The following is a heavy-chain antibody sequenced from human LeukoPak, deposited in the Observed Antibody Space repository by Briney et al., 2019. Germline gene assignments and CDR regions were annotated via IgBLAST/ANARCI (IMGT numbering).Heavy chain of an antibody. Sequence: PGGSLRRSCAASGFTFSSYWMSWVRQAPGKGLEWVANIKQDGSEKYYVDSVKGRFTISRDNAKNSLYLQMNSLRAEDTAVYYCARSEYYGSGSYYTYPDYWGQGTLVTVSS. CDR3: ARSEYYGSGSYYTYPDY. V-gene: IGHV3-7*01. J-gene: IGHJ4*02. CDR1: GFTFSSYW. CDR2: IKQDGSEK. D-gene: IGHD3-10*01.